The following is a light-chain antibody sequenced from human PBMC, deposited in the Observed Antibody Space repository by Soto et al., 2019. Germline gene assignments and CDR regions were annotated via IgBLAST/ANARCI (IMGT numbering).Light chain of an antibody. CDR3: QQSYSTPWT. V-gene: IGKV1-39*01. CDR2: AAS. CDR1: QSVSSY. J-gene: IGKJ1*01. Sequence: DIQMTQSPSSRSASVGDRVTITCRASQSVSSYLNGYQQNPGKAPKLLIYAASSLQSGVPSRFSGSGSGTDFTLTISSLQPEEFATYYCQQSYSTPWTFGQGTNVEI.